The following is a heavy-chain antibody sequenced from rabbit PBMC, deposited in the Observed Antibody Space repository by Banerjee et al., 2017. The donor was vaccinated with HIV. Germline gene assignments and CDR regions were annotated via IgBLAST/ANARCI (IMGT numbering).Heavy chain of an antibody. D-gene: IGHD6-1*01. V-gene: IGHV1S45*01. J-gene: IGHJ4*01. Sequence: QEQLVESGGGLVQPEGSLTLTCTASGFSFSDSYWICWVRQAPGKGLEWIACIYAGSSGNTHYASWAKGRFTISKTSSTTVTLQMTSLTAADTATYFCARGSGGDGYAQNLWGPGTLVTVS. CDR3: ARGSGGDGYAQNL. CDR2: IYAGSSGNT. CDR1: GFSFSDSYW.